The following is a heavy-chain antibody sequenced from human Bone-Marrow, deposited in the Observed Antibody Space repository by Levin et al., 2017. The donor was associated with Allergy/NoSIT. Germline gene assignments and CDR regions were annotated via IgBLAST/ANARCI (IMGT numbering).Heavy chain of an antibody. CDR1: GLSFSNYD. CDR3: ASWAMFYYDGSDFDYFYYGMDV. CDR2: ISGGSSRI. J-gene: IGHJ6*02. V-gene: IGHV3-21*06. D-gene: IGHD3-16*01. Sequence: GGSLRLSCAASGLSFSNYDMNWVRQAPGKGLEWVSSISGGSSRIYYADSVKGRFTISRDNAKNSLYLQMNSLRVADTAVYYCASWAMFYYDGSDFDYFYYGMDVWGQGTTVTVSS.